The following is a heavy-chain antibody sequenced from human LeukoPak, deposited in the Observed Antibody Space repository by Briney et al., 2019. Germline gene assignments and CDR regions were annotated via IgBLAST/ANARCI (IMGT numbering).Heavy chain of an antibody. CDR2: INSDGSTT. V-gene: IGHV3-74*01. D-gene: IGHD5/OR15-5a*01. CDR1: GFAFSSYW. CDR3: ARLVSTTPLDC. J-gene: IGHJ4*02. Sequence: PGGSLRLSCAATGFAFSSYWVHWVRQAPGKGLVWVSRINSDGSTTYYADSVKGRFTISRDNAKKTLYLQMNSLRAEDTAVYYCARLVSTTPLDCWGQGTLVTVSS.